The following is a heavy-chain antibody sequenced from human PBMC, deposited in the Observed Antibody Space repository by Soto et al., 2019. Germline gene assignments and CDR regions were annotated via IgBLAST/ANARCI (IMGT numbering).Heavy chain of an antibody. CDR2: IGGSSGGT. CDR3: AKDRAGVVAATTFDY. D-gene: IGHD2-15*01. V-gene: IGHV3-23*01. J-gene: IGHJ4*02. Sequence: PGGSLRLSCAASGFTFSSYGMSWVRQAPGKGLEWVSTIGGSSGGTYYADSVKGRFTISRDNSKNTLYLQMNSLRAEDTAVYSCAKDRAGVVAATTFDYWGQGALVTVSS. CDR1: GFTFSSYG.